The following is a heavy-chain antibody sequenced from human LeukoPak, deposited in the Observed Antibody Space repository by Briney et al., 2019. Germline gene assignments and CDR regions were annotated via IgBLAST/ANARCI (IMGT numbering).Heavy chain of an antibody. CDR1: GFTFSGSA. CDR3: TRHSNYYDSSGYYYLGY. D-gene: IGHD3-22*01. CDR2: IRSEANSYAT. Sequence: PGGSLRLSCAASGFTFSGSAMHWVRQASGKGLEWVGRIRSEANSYATAYAASVKGRFTISRDDSKNTAYLQMNSLKTEDTAVYYCTRHSNYYDSSGYYYLGYWGQGTLVTVSS. J-gene: IGHJ4*02. V-gene: IGHV3-73*01.